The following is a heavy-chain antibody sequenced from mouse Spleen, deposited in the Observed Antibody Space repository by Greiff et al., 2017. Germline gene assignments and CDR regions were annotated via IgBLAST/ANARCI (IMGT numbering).Heavy chain of an antibody. CDR3: THLLYGMDY. Sequence: EVKLQESGAELVRPGASVKLSCTASGFNIKDDYMHWVKQRPEQGLEWIGWIDPENGDTEYASKFQGKATITADTSSNTAYLQLSSLTSEDTAVYYCTHLLYGMDYWGQGTSVTVSS. D-gene: IGHD2-12*01. J-gene: IGHJ4*01. V-gene: IGHV14-4*01. CDR1: GFNIKDDY. CDR2: IDPENGDT.